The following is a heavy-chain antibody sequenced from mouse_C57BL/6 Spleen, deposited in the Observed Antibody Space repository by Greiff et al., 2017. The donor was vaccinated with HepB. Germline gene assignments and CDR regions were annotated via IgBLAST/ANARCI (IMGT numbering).Heavy chain of an antibody. CDR1: GYTFTDHT. CDR3: ARRIYGSRGGYYFDY. V-gene: IGHV1-78*01. CDR2: IYPRDGST. D-gene: IGHD1-1*01. J-gene: IGHJ2*01. Sequence: VQGVESDAELVKPGASVKISCKVSGYTFTDHTIHWMKQRPEQGLEWIGYIYPRDGSTKYNEKFKGKATLTADKSSSTAYMQLNSLTSEDSAVYFCARRIYGSRGGYYFDYWGQGTTLTVSS.